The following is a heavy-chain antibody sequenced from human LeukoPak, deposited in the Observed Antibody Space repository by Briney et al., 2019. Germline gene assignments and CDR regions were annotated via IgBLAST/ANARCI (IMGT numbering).Heavy chain of an antibody. CDR1: RFTFSNYA. J-gene: IGHJ6*02. V-gene: IGHV3-30-3*01. CDR3: ARSYTNYYDSSGYYYNYGMDV. Sequence: PGWSLRLSCAASRFTFSNYAMHWVRQAPGKGLEGVAVISYDGSNKYYADSVKGRFTISRDNSRNTVYMEMNSLRAEDTAVYYCARSYTNYYDSSGYYYNYGMDVWGQGTTVTVSS. D-gene: IGHD3-22*01. CDR2: ISYDGSNK.